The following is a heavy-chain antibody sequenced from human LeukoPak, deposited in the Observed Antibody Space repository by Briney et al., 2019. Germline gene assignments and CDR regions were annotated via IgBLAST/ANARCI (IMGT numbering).Heavy chain of an antibody. CDR3: ARDLGDGYTYFDY. CDR2: ITSSSSYT. CDR1: GFTFSDYY. D-gene: IGHD5-24*01. V-gene: IGHV3-11*06. J-gene: IGHJ4*02. Sequence: GGSLRLSCATSGFTFSDYYMSWIRQAPGKGLEWVSFITSSSSYTNYADSVKGRFTISRDNVKNSLYLQMNSLRAGDTAVYYCARDLGDGYTYFDYWGQGTLVTVSS.